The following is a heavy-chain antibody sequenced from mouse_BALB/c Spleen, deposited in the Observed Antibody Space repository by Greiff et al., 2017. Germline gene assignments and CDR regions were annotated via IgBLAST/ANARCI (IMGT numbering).Heavy chain of an antibody. V-gene: IGHV5-17*02. CDR1: GFTFSSFG. CDR3: ARSGGNHYAMDY. CDR2: ISSGSSTI. J-gene: IGHJ4*01. D-gene: IGHD2-1*01. Sequence: EVMLVESGGGLVQPGGSRKLSCAASGFTFSSFGMHWVRQAPEKGLEWVAYISSGSSTIYYADTVKGRFTISRDNPKNTLFLQMTSLRSEDTAMYYCARSGGNHYAMDYWGQGTSVTVSS.